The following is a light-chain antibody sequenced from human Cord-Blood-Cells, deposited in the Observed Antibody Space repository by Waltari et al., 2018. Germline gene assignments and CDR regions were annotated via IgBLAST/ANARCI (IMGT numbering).Light chain of an antibody. CDR1: QDISNY. Sequence: DIQMTQSPSSLSASLGYRVTITCQASQDISNYLNWYQQKPGKAPKLLIYDASNLKAGGPPGLCGGSYSTNFFFIISSLQPEDNATDYCQQYDNLSITFGQGTRLEIK. CDR3: QQYDNLSIT. CDR2: DAS. V-gene: IGKV1-33*01. J-gene: IGKJ5*01.